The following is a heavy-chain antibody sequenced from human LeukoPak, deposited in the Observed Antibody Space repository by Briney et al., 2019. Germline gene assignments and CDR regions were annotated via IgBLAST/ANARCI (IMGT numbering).Heavy chain of an antibody. J-gene: IGHJ4*02. D-gene: IGHD3-9*01. V-gene: IGHV1-3*01. CDR3: AIKHYDILTGYPYFDY. CDR1: GYTFTSYG. CDR2: INAGNGNT. Sequence: ASVKVSCKASGYTFTSYGISWVRQAPGQRLEWMGWINAGNGNTKYSQKFQGRVTITRDTSASTAYMELSSLRSEDTAVYYCAIKHYDILTGYPYFDYWGQGTLVTVSS.